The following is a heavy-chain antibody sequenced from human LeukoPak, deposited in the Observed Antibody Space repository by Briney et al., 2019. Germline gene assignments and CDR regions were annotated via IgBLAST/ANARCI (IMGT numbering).Heavy chain of an antibody. Sequence: SETLSLTCAVYGGSFSGYYWSWIRQPPGKGLEWIGEINHSGSTNYNPSLKSRVTISVDTSKNQFSLKLSSVTAADTAVYYCARGRDIVVVVAATPAWNYFDCWGQGTLVTVSS. CDR3: ARGRDIVVVVAATPAWNYFDC. J-gene: IGHJ4*02. V-gene: IGHV4-34*01. D-gene: IGHD2-15*01. CDR1: GGSFSGYY. CDR2: INHSGST.